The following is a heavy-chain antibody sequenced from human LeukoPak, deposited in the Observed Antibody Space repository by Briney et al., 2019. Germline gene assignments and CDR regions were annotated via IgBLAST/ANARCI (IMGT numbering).Heavy chain of an antibody. CDR1: GGSFSGYY. J-gene: IGHJ4*02. CDR3: ARGRGRWLRIDY. CDR2: INHSGST. V-gene: IGHV4-34*01. Sequence: SESLSLTCAVYGGSFSGYYSSWIRQPPGKGLEWIGEINHSGSTNYNPSLKSRVTISVDTSKNQFSLKLSSVTAADTAVYYCARGRGRWLRIDYWGQGTLVTVSS. D-gene: IGHD5-12*01.